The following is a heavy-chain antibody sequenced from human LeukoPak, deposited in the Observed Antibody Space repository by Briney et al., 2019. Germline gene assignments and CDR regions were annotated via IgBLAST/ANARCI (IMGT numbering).Heavy chain of an antibody. CDR2: INPNSGGT. V-gene: IGHV1-2*02. D-gene: IGHD6-13*01. J-gene: IGHJ6*02. CDR1: GYTFTGYY. Sequence: ASVKVSCKACGYTFTGYYMHWVRQAPGQGLEWMGWINPNSGGTNYAQKFQGRVTMTRDTSISTAYMELSRLRSDDTAVYYCAREEVAAAGRYYYYGMDVWGQGTTVTVSS. CDR3: AREEVAAAGRYYYYGMDV.